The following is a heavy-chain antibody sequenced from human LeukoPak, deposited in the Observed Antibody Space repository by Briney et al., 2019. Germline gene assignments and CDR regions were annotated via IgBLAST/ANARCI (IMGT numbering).Heavy chain of an antibody. CDR1: GFTFSSYG. V-gene: IGHV3-30*02. D-gene: IGHD1-14*01. CDR3: DQDTTPPKAGFDP. CDR2: IRYDGSNK. Sequence: GGSLRLSWAASGFTFSSYGMHWVRQAPGKGLEWVAFIRYDGSNKYYADSVKGRFTISRDNSKNTLYLQMNSLRAEDTAVYYCDQDTTPPKAGFDPWGQGTLVTVSS. J-gene: IGHJ5*02.